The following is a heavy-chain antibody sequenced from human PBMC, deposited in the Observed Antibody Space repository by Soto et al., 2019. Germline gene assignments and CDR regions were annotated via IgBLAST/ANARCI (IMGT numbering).Heavy chain of an antibody. CDR2: INSDGSST. CDR3: ARDGYSSSWYRSYYYYGMDV. CDR1: GFTFSSYW. J-gene: IGHJ6*02. Sequence: GGSLRLSCAASGFTFSSYWMHWVRQAPGKGLVWVSRINSDGSSTSYADSVKGRFTISRDNAKNTLYLQMNSLRAEDTAVYYCARDGYSSSWYRSYYYYGMDVWGQGTTVTVSS. D-gene: IGHD6-13*01. V-gene: IGHV3-74*01.